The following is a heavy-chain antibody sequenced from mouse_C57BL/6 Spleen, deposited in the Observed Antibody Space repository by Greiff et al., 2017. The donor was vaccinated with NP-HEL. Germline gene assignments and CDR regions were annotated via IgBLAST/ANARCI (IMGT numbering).Heavy chain of an antibody. CDR2: ISYDGSN. V-gene: IGHV3-6*01. CDR1: GYSITSGYY. D-gene: IGHD1-1*01. Sequence: VQLKQSGPGLVKPSQSLSLTCSVTGYSITSGYYWNWIRQFPGNKLEWMGYISYDGSNNYNPSLKNRISITRDTSKNQFFLKLNSVTTEDTATYYCAREGFTTVVAPMDYWGQGTSVTVSS. CDR3: AREGFTTVVAPMDY. J-gene: IGHJ4*01.